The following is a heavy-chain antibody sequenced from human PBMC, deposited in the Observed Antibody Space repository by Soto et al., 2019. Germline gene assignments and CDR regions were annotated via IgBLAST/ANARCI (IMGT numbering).Heavy chain of an antibody. Sequence: GGSLRLSCAASGFTFSSYWMSWVRQAPGKGLEWVANIKQDGSEKYYVDSVKGRFTISRDNAKNSLYLQMNSLRAEDTAVYYCARAFVVVVAATLAPSWFDPWGQGTLVTVSS. D-gene: IGHD2-15*01. CDR2: IKQDGSEK. J-gene: IGHJ5*02. CDR3: ARAFVVVVAATLAPSWFDP. CDR1: GFTFSSYW. V-gene: IGHV3-7*03.